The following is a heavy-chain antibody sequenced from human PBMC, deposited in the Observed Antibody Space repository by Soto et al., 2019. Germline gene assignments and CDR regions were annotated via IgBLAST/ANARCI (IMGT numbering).Heavy chain of an antibody. D-gene: IGHD2-15*01. Sequence: GGSLRLSGAGSGFTVSSNYMSWVRQAPGKGLEWVSVIYSGGSTYYADSVKGRFTISRDNSKNTLYLQMNSLRAEDTAVYYCAAPRIGYCSGGSCYMYYFDYWGQGTLVTLSS. CDR1: GFTVSSNY. CDR3: AAPRIGYCSGGSCYMYYFDY. CDR2: IYSGGST. J-gene: IGHJ4*01. V-gene: IGHV3-66*01.